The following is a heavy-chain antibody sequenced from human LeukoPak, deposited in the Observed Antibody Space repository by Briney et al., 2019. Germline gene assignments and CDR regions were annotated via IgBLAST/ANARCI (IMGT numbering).Heavy chain of an antibody. CDR1: GGSISSSSYY. CDR2: IYYSGST. Sequence: SETLSLTCTVSGGSISSSSYYSGWIRQPPGEGLEWIVSIYYSGSTYYNPSLKSRVTISVYTSKNQFSLKLSSVTAPDTAVYYCARDPPETKSGYGLDYWGQGTLVTVSS. J-gene: IGHJ4*02. V-gene: IGHV4-39*07. CDR3: ARDPPETKSGYGLDY. D-gene: IGHD5-18*01.